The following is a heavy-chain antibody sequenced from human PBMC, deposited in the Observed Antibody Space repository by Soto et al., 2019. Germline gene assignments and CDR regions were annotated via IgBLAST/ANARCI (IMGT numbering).Heavy chain of an antibody. J-gene: IGHJ4*02. V-gene: IGHV3-7*01. D-gene: IGHD3-3*01. CDR1: GFTFSSYW. Sequence: VGSLRLSCAASGFTFSSYWMSWVRQAPWKGLEWVANIKQDGSEKSYVDSVKGRFTISRDNAKNSLYLQMNSLRAEDTAVYYCARIELRLLEWLLQEFDYWGQGTLVTVSS. CDR3: ARIELRLLEWLLQEFDY. CDR2: IKQDGSEK.